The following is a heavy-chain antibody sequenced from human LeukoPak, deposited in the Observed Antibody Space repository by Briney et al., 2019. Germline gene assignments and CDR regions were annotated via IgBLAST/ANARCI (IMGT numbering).Heavy chain of an antibody. D-gene: IGHD2-15*01. CDR1: GFTFSNYE. Sequence: GGSLRLSCAASGFTFSNYEMNWFGQAPGKGLEGVSYISGSGRTTYYADSVKGRFTISRDNAKNSLCLQMNSLRAEDTAVYYCAREGWDAFDIWGQGTMATVSS. J-gene: IGHJ3*02. CDR3: AREGWDAFDI. CDR2: ISGSGRTT. V-gene: IGHV3-48*03.